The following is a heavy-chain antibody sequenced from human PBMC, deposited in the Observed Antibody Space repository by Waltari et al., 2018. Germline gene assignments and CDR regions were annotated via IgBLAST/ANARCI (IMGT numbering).Heavy chain of an antibody. J-gene: IGHJ6*02. V-gene: IGHV4-34*01. CDR2: INHSGST. CDR3: ARLFYCSSTSCYVRGMDV. CDR1: GGSFSGYY. D-gene: IGHD2-2*01. Sequence: QVQLQQWGAGLLKPSETLSLTCAVYGGSFSGYYWSWIRQPPGKGLEWIGEINHSGSTNYNPSLKSRVTISVDTSKNQFSLKLSSVTAADTAVYYCARLFYCSSTSCYVRGMDVWGQGTTVTVSS.